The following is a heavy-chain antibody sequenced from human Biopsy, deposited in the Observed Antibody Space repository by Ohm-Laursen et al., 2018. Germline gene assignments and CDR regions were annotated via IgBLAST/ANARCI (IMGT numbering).Heavy chain of an antibody. V-gene: IGHV4-59*01. CDR1: GGSISSYY. Sequence: GTLSLTCVVSGGSISSYYWNWIRQPPGKGLEWIGYISSRWSTNYNPSLRGRVTITVDTSKNQFSLKLTSVTAADTAVFFFARLYRLDDYWNDDPPDAFDVWGQGTMVTVSS. D-gene: IGHD3-3*01. CDR3: ARLYRLDDYWNDDPPDAFDV. J-gene: IGHJ3*01. CDR2: ISSRWST.